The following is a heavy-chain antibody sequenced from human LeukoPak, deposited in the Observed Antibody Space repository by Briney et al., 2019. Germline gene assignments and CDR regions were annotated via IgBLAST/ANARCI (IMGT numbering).Heavy chain of an antibody. V-gene: IGHV3-53*01. J-gene: IGHJ4*02. Sequence: GGSLRLSCAASGFTVNSNYMSWVRQAPGKGLEWVSIIYSGGSTYYADSVKGRFTISRDNSKNTLYLQMYNLRVEDTAVFYCAKEEVPNDYWGQGILVTVSS. CDR3: AKEEVPNDY. CDR1: GFTVNSNY. CDR2: IYSGGST.